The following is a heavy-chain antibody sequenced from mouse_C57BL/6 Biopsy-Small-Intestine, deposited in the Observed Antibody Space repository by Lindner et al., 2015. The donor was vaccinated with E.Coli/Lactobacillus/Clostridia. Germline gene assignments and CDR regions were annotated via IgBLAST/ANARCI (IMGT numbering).Heavy chain of an antibody. D-gene: IGHD2-10*01. V-gene: IGHV1-82*01. CDR2: IYPGDGDT. J-gene: IGHJ4*01. Sequence: VQLQESGPELVKPGASVKISCKASGYAFSSSWMNWVKQRPGKGLEWIGRIYPGDGDTNYNGKFKGKATLTADTSSNTAYLQLSSLTSEDTAVYYCTSGALLSMDYWGQGTSVTVSS. CDR3: TSGALLSMDY. CDR1: GYAFSSSW.